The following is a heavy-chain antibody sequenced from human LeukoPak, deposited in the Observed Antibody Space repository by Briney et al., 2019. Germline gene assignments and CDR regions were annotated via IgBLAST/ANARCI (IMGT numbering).Heavy chain of an antibody. D-gene: IGHD5-12*01. Sequence: GGSLRLSCAASGFTFSSYSMNWVRQAPGKGLEWVSYISRSSSTIYYADSVKGRFTISRDNAKNSLYLQMNSLRDEDTAVYYCARDEGYSGYVDAFDIWGQGTMVTVSS. CDR3: ARDEGYSGYVDAFDI. CDR2: ISRSSSTI. V-gene: IGHV3-48*02. CDR1: GFTFSSYS. J-gene: IGHJ3*02.